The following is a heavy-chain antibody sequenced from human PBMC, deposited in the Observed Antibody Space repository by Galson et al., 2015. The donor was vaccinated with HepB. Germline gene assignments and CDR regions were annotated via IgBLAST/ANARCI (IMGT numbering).Heavy chain of an antibody. Sequence: LSLTCTVSGGSISSSSYYWGWIRQPPGKGLEWIGSIYYSGSTYYNPSLKSRVTISVDTSKNQFSLKLSSVTAADTAVYYCARAQIEDIVVVPAAIDVWGQGTTVTVSS. CDR2: IYYSGST. J-gene: IGHJ6*02. CDR3: ARAQIEDIVVVPAAIDV. CDR1: GGSISSSSYY. D-gene: IGHD2-2*01. V-gene: IGHV4-39*01.